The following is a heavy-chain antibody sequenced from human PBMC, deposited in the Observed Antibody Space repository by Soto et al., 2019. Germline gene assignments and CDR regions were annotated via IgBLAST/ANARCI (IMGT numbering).Heavy chain of an antibody. CDR3: ARSQGYQLLSFGY. D-gene: IGHD2-2*01. V-gene: IGHV1-69*02. Sequence: ASVKVSCKASGGTFSSYTISWVRQAPGQGLEWMGRIIPILGIANYAQKFQGRVTITADKSTSTAYMELSSLRSEDTAVYYCARSQGYQLLSFGYWGQGTLVTVSS. CDR2: IIPILGIA. J-gene: IGHJ4*02. CDR1: GGTFSSYT.